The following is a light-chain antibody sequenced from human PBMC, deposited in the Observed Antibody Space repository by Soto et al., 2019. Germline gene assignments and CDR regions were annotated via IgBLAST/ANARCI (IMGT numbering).Light chain of an antibody. J-gene: IGLJ2*01. CDR2: EGS. Sequence: QSVLTQPASVSGSPGQSITLSCTGTSSDLGTYNLVSWYQQHPDKAPKLMIYEGSKRPSGVSDRFSGSRSGNTASLTISGLQAEDEAHYYCCSYVGSKAVLFGGGNKLTVL. CDR3: CSYVGSKAVL. CDR1: SSDLGTYNL. V-gene: IGLV2-23*01.